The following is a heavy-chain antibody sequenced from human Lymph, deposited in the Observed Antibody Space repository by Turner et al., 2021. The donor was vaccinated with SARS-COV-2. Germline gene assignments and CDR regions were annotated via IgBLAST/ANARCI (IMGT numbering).Heavy chain of an antibody. CDR1: GGSISSYY. CDR2: IYYSGST. Sequence: QVQLQESGPGLVKPSETLSLTCTVSGGSISSYYWSWIRQPPGKGLEWIWYIYYSGSTNYNPSLKSRVTISVDTSKNQFSLRLSSVTAADTAVYYCARCFDYWGQGTLVTVSS. J-gene: IGHJ4*02. CDR3: ARCFDY. V-gene: IGHV4-59*08.